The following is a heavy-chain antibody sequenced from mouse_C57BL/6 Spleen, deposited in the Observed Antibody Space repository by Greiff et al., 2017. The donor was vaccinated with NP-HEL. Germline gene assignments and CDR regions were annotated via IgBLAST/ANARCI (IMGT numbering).Heavy chain of an antibody. CDR1: GYTFTSYW. CDR2: IHPNSGST. Sequence: QVQLQQSGAELVKPGASVKLSCKASGYTFTSYWMHWVKQRPGQGLEWIGMIHPNSGSTNYNEKFKSKATLTVDKSSSTAYMQLSSLTSEDSAVYYCARKFTTVVAMDYWGQGTTLTVSS. CDR3: ARKFTTVVAMDY. D-gene: IGHD1-1*01. V-gene: IGHV1-64*01. J-gene: IGHJ2*01.